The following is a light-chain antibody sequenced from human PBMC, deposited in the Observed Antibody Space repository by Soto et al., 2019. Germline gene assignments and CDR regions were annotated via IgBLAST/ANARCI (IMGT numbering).Light chain of an antibody. Sequence: IQITQSTSSLSASVGDRVTITCRASQGIRNDLGWYQQKPGKAPKLLIFAASSLQSGVPSRFSGSGSGTDFTLTISSLQPEDFATYYCLQNYNYPLTFGGGTKVDIK. CDR3: LQNYNYPLT. CDR2: AAS. V-gene: IGKV1-6*01. CDR1: QGIRND. J-gene: IGKJ4*01.